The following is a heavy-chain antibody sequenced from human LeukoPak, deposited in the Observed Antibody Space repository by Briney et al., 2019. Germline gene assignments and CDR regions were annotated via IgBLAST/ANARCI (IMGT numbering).Heavy chain of an antibody. D-gene: IGHD3-3*01. CDR1: GFTFSNYW. J-gene: IGHJ3*01. CDR2: IHEDGSDK. CDR3: ARTLRLRTPRAFDV. V-gene: IGHV3-7*05. Sequence: PAGSLRLSCVVSGFTFSNYWMNWVRQAPGKGLEWVANIHEDGSDKYYADSVKGRFTVSRDNAKNSLYLQMSSLRAEDTAVYYCARTLRLRTPRAFDVWGQGTIVSVSS.